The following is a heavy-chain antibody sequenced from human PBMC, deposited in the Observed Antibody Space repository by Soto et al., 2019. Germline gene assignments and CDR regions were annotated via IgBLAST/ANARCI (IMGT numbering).Heavy chain of an antibody. Sequence: QITLKESGPTLVKPTQTLTLTCTFSGFSLSADGVGVGWIRQPPGKALEWLAVIYWDDDKRYRPSLKSRLTITKDISKIQVVLTMTNRGPVDASTYYCAHAYVGTSWPNAAFDVWGQGTVVTVSS. D-gene: IGHD2-2*01. V-gene: IGHV2-5*02. CDR1: GFSLSADGVG. CDR3: AHAYVGTSWPNAAFDV. J-gene: IGHJ3*01. CDR2: IYWDDDK.